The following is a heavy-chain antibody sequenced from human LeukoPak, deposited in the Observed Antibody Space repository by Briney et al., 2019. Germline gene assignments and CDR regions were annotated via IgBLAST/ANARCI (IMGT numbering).Heavy chain of an antibody. CDR1: GDSVSSNSAA. CDR3: ARQDHSDHGNPNWFDP. J-gene: IGHJ5*02. D-gene: IGHD4-11*01. V-gene: IGHV6-1*01. CDR2: TYYRSKWYN. Sequence: SQTLSLTCAISGDSVSSNSAAWNWIRQSPSRGLEWLGRTYYRSKWYNDYAVSVKSRITINPDTSKNQFSLQLNSVTPEDTAVYYCARQDHSDHGNPNWFDPWGQGTLVTVSS.